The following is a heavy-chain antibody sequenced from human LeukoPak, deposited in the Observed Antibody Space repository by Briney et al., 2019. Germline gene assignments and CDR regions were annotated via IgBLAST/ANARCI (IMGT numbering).Heavy chain of an antibody. CDR1: GYTFTDDH. D-gene: IGHD4-23*01. CDR2: IYPNSGGT. CDR3: ARGINYGANWLDP. Sequence: ASVKVSCKTSGYTFTDDHLHWVRQAPGQGLEWMGWIYPNSGGTNYAQKFQGGVTMTRDTSISTAYMELRRLTSDDTAVYYCARGINYGANWLDPWGQGTLVTVSS. J-gene: IGHJ5*02. V-gene: IGHV1-2*02.